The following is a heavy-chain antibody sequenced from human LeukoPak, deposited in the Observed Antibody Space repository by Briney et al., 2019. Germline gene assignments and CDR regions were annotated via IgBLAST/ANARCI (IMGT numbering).Heavy chain of an antibody. J-gene: IGHJ4*02. CDR3: AMGQWFPTY. CDR1: GGSIRSGDYY. Sequence: SETLSLTCTVSGGSIRSGDYYWSWIRQPPGKGLEWIGFTYYSGSTYYSPSLKSRLTISVDTSRNQFSLKLTSVTAADTAVYFCAMGQWFPTYWGQGALVTVSS. V-gene: IGHV4-30-4*01. CDR2: TYYSGST. D-gene: IGHD3-22*01.